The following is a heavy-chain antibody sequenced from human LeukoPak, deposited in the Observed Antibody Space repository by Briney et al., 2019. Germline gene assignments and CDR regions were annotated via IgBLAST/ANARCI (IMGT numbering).Heavy chain of an antibody. D-gene: IGHD1-26*01. J-gene: IGHJ4*02. CDR3: AALVGPTKAVDY. Sequence: KPSETLSLTCTVSGGSINSYFWTWIRQPPGKGLEWIGYISCGGSTTYNRYNPSLKSRVTISVDTSKNQFSLRLTSVTAADTAVYYCAALVGPTKAVDYWGQGTLVTVSS. CDR1: GGSINSYF. V-gene: IGHV4-59*01. CDR2: ISCGGSTTYN.